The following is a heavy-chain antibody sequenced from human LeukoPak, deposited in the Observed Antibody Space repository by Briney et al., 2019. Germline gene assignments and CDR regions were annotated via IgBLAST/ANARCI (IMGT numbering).Heavy chain of an antibody. CDR2: ISGSGGST. CDR3: AKDPWSPYYGILTGYSAEYFQH. J-gene: IGHJ1*01. Sequence: GGSLRLSCAASGFTFSSYAMSWVRQAPGKGLEWVSAISGSGGSTYYADSVKGRFTISRDNSKNTLYLQMNSLRAEDTAVYYCAKDPWSPYYGILTGYSAEYFQHWGQGTLVTVSS. CDR1: GFTFSSYA. V-gene: IGHV3-23*01. D-gene: IGHD3-9*01.